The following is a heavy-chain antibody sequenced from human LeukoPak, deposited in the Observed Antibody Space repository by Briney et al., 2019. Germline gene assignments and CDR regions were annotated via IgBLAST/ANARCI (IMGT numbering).Heavy chain of an antibody. J-gene: IGHJ4*02. V-gene: IGHV3-30-3*01. CDR2: ISYDGSNK. Sequence: GGSLRLSCVASGFTFGNCAMSWVRQAPGKGLEWVAVISYDGSNKYYADSVKGRFTISRDNSKNTLYLQMNSLRAEDTAVYYCARIGGYYSTSFDYWGQGTLVTVSS. CDR1: GFTFGNCA. CDR3: ARIGGYYSTSFDY. D-gene: IGHD3-22*01.